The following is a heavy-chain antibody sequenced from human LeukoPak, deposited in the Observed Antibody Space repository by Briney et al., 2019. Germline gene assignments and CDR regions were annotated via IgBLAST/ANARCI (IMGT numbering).Heavy chain of an antibody. CDR3: ARGGVDYYDSSGHGRFDP. Sequence: SETLSLTCTVSGGSISSYYWSWIRQPAGKGLEWIGRIYTSGSTNYNPSLKSRVTMSVDTSKNQFSLKLSSVTAADTAVYYCARGGVDYYDSSGHGRFDPWGQGTLVTVYS. CDR1: GGSISSYY. J-gene: IGHJ5*02. CDR2: IYTSGST. D-gene: IGHD3-22*01. V-gene: IGHV4-4*07.